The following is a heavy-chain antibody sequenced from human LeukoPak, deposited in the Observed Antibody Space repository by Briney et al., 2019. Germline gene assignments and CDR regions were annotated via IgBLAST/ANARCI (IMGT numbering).Heavy chain of an antibody. CDR2: ISAGGDGT. J-gene: IGHJ4*02. CDR3: AKGGIVVVSDPTFDY. CDR1: GFTFRSNA. Sequence: GGSLRLSCADSGFTFRSNAMSWVRQAPGKGLEWVSVISAGGDGTYYADSVKGRFTISRDNSKNTLYLQMNSLRAEGTAVYYCAKGGIVVVSDPTFDYWGQGTLATVSS. V-gene: IGHV3-23*01. D-gene: IGHD3-22*01.